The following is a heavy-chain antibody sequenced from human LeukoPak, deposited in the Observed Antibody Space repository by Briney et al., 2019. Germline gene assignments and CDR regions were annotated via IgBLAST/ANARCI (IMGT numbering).Heavy chain of an antibody. D-gene: IGHD5-12*01. CDR2: INPNSGGT. J-gene: IGHJ6*03. CDR3: ARWGGVNSGYDHYYYYDYMDV. Sequence: GASVKVSCKASGYTFTGYYMHWVRQAPGQGLEWMGWINPNSGGTNYAQKFQGRVTMTRDTSISTAYMELSSLRSEDTAVYYCARWGGVNSGYDHYYYYDYMDVWGKGTTVTISS. V-gene: IGHV1-2*02. CDR1: GYTFTGYY.